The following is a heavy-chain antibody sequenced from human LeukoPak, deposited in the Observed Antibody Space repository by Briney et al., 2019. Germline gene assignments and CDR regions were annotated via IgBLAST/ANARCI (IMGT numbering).Heavy chain of an antibody. CDR3: ARGYDSSGYYVNCFDP. J-gene: IGHJ5*02. V-gene: IGHV3-21*06. CDR2: ITSSSSYI. CDR1: GFTLSSYT. Sequence: GGSLRLSCAASGFTLSSYTLNWVRQAPGKALEWVSSITSSSSYIYYADSVKGRFAISRDDAKNSLYLQMNSLRAEDTAVYYCARGYDSSGYYVNCFDPWGQGTLVTVSS. D-gene: IGHD3-22*01.